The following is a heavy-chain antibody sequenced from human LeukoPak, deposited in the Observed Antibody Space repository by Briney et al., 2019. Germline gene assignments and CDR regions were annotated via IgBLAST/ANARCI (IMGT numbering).Heavy chain of an antibody. J-gene: IGHJ4*02. CDR3: AREYGDAPFDY. CDR1: GFTFSSYW. Sequence: GGSLRLSCAASGFTFSSYWMSWVRQAPGKGLEWVAVISYDGSNKYYADSVKGRFTISRDNSKNTLYLQMNSLRAEDTAVYYCAREYGDAPFDYWGQGTLVTVSS. D-gene: IGHD4-17*01. CDR2: ISYDGSNK. V-gene: IGHV3-30-3*01.